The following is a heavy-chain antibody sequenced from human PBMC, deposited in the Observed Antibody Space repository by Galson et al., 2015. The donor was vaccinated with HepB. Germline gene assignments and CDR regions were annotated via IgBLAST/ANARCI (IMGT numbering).Heavy chain of an antibody. V-gene: IGHV3-53*01. Sequence: SLRLSCAASGFTVSSNYMNWVRQAPGKGLEWVSFIYSGGNTYYADSVKGRFTISRDNSKNTLYLQMNSLRAEDTAVYYCAKSTRYCSGGSCYSAFDIWGQGTMVTVSS. J-gene: IGHJ3*02. CDR3: AKSTRYCSGGSCYSAFDI. CDR1: GFTVSSNY. D-gene: IGHD2-15*01. CDR2: IYSGGNT.